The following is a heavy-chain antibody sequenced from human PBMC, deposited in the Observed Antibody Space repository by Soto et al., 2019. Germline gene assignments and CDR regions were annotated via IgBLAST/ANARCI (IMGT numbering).Heavy chain of an antibody. Sequence: QVQLVESGGGVVQPGRSLRLSCAASGFTFSSYAMHWVRQAPGKGLEWVAVISSDGSNKYYADSVKGRFTISRDNAKNTLYLKMNSLRAEDTAVYYCARMASFYCCGGSCYPTYGMDVWGQGTTVTVSS. V-gene: IGHV3-30-3*01. J-gene: IGHJ6*02. CDR3: ARMASFYCCGGSCYPTYGMDV. D-gene: IGHD2-15*01. CDR1: GFTFSSYA. CDR2: ISSDGSNK.